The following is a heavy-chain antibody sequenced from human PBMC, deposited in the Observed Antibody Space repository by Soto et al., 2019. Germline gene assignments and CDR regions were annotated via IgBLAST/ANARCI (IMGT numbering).Heavy chain of an antibody. CDR2: ISSSRSTI. CDR1: GFTFSSYS. CDR3: ARDWPCSSTTCYGNEGFDS. J-gene: IGHJ5*01. Sequence: EVQLVESGGGLVQPGGSLRLSCAASGFTFSSYSMNWVRQAPGKGLEWVSYISSSRSTIYYADSVKGRFTISRDNAKNSLYLQMNSLRAEDTAVYYCARDWPCSSTTCYGNEGFDSWGQGTLVTVSS. D-gene: IGHD2-2*01. V-gene: IGHV3-48*01.